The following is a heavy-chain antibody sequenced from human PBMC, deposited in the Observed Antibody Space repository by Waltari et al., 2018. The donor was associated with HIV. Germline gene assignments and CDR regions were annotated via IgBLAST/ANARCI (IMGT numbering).Heavy chain of an antibody. CDR2: MKPNSGGP. D-gene: IGHD2-2*01. J-gene: IGHJ4*02. V-gene: IGHV1-8*01. CDR1: GCRFSSYD. CDR3: DGLMRSRSPGCY. Sequence: QAQLVQSGAAARKTGASVRVACSASGCRFSSYDMYWVRPGTGQGLEWMGWMKPNSGGPGDAQKFHVVVTMTTNTSRRTADPELSRMIRKDAAVKYSDGLMRSRSPGCYWRQGTLITVPS.